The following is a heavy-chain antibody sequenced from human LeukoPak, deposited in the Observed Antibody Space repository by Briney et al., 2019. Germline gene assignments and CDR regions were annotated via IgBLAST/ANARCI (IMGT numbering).Heavy chain of an antibody. CDR2: ISDTGGNT. CDR1: GFSFSSNA. Sequence: GGSLRLSCAASGFSFSSNAMNWVRQAPGKGLEWVSAISDTGGNTDYADSVRGRFTVSRDNSKNTLYLQMNSLRVEDTAVYYCARYFHDWGQGTLVTVSS. J-gene: IGHJ4*02. CDR3: ARYFHD. V-gene: IGHV3-23*01.